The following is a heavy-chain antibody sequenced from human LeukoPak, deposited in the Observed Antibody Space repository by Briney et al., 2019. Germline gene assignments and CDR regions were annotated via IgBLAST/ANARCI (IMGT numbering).Heavy chain of an antibody. Sequence: SETLSLTCAVYGGSFSSYYWSWIRQPPGKGLEWIGEINHTGSTKYNPSLKSRVSISVDTSKNQFSLKLSSVTAADTAIYYCASTRFEIWGQGTMVTVSS. V-gene: IGHV4-34*01. J-gene: IGHJ3*02. CDR1: GGSFSSYY. CDR2: INHTGST. CDR3: ASTRFEI.